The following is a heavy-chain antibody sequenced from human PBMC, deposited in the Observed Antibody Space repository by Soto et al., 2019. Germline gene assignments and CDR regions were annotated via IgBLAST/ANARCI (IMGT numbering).Heavy chain of an antibody. D-gene: IGHD3-22*01. J-gene: IGHJ4*02. CDR2: INPSGGST. V-gene: IGHV1-46*01. Sequence: VASVKVSCKASGYTFTSYYMHWVRQAPGQGLEWMGIINPSGGSTSYAQKFQGRVTMTRDTSTSTVYMELSSLRSEDTAVYYCAREPYITMIVVVPWYFDYWGQGTLVTVSS. CDR3: AREPYITMIVVVPWYFDY. CDR1: GYTFTSYY.